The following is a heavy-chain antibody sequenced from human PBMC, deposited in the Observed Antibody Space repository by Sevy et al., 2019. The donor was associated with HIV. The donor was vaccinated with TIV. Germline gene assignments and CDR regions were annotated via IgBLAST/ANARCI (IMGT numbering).Heavy chain of an antibody. Sequence: GGSLRLSCAASGFTFSNYAMSWVRQTLGKGLEWVSAISGSADATYYTDSVKGRFTISRDNSKNTVYLQMNSLRAEDTAVYYCVKEVSQYSYSDYWGQGTLVTVSS. CDR3: VKEVSQYSYSDY. CDR2: ISGSADAT. J-gene: IGHJ4*02. CDR1: GFTFSNYA. V-gene: IGHV3-23*01. D-gene: IGHD5-18*01.